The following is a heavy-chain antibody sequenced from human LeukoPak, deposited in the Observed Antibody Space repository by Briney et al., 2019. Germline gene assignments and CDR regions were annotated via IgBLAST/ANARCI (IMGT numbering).Heavy chain of an antibody. CDR1: GFTFSSYW. V-gene: IGHV3-7*01. CDR2: IKQDGSEK. CDR3: ARVVYSNLKWIRLWLRPYYFDY. Sequence: GGSLRLSCAASGFTFSSYWMSWVRQAPGKGLEWVANIKQDGSEKYYVDSVKGRFTISRDNAKNSLYLQMNSLRAEDTAVYYCARVVYSNLKWIRLWLRPYYFDYWGQGTLVTVSS. D-gene: IGHD5-18*01. J-gene: IGHJ4*02.